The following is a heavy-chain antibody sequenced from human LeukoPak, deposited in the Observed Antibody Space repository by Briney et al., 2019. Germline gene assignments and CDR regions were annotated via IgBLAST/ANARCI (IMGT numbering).Heavy chain of an antibody. CDR1: GFTFSSYA. J-gene: IGHJ4*02. D-gene: IGHD3-22*01. CDR2: ISGSGDTT. CDR3: ARGRDSSAYPYFDY. V-gene: IGHV3-23*01. Sequence: GGSLRLSCAASGFTFSSYAMNWVRQAPGKGLEWVSVISGSGDTTYYADSVKGRFTISRDNAKNTLYLKMNSLRAEDTAVYYCARGRDSSAYPYFDYWGQGTLVTVSS.